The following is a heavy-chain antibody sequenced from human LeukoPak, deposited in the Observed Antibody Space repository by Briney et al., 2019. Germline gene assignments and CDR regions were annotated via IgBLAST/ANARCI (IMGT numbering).Heavy chain of an antibody. CDR1: GFTFSSYS. Sequence: GGSLRLSCAASGFTFSSYSMNWVRQAPGKGLEWVSYISSSSTIYYADSVKGRFTISRDNAKNSLYLQMNSLRAEDTAVYYCARPTSWDRLRYYYYMDVWGKGTTVTVSS. CDR3: ARPTSWDRLRYYYYMDV. D-gene: IGHD5-12*01. CDR2: ISSSSTI. J-gene: IGHJ6*03. V-gene: IGHV3-48*01.